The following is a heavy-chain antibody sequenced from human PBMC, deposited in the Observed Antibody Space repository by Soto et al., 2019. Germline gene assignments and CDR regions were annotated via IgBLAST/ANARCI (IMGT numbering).Heavy chain of an antibody. CDR2: ISSSSTYI. J-gene: IGHJ4*02. CDR1: GFTFSSYS. Sequence: EVQLVESGGGLVKPGGSLRLSCAASGFTFSSYSMNWVRQAPEKGLEWVSSISSSSTYIYYADSVRGRFTISRDNAQNSLYLQMNTLRADDTAIYYCARDLFYWGQGTLVPVSS. V-gene: IGHV3-21*02. CDR3: ARDLFY.